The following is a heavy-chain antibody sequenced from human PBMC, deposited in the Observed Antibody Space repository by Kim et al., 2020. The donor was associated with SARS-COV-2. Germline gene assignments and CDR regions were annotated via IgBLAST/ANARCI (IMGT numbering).Heavy chain of an antibody. CDR3: TTVSYSSGWYLVY. J-gene: IGHJ4*02. Sequence: YAAPVKGRFTISRDDSKNTLYLQMNSLKTEDTAVYYCTTVSYSSGWYLVYWGQGTLVTVSS. D-gene: IGHD6-19*01. V-gene: IGHV3-15*01.